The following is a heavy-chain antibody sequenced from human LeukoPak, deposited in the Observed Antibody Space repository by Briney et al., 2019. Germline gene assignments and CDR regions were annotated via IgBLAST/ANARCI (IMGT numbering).Heavy chain of an antibody. CDR3: ARDGVYSSGWYLS. V-gene: IGHV3-7*01. CDR1: GFTFSNAW. J-gene: IGHJ4*02. CDR2: IKQDGSEK. D-gene: IGHD6-19*01. Sequence: GGSLRLSCAASGFTFSNAWMSWVRQAPGKGLEWVANIKQDGSEKYYVDSVKGRFTISRDNAKNSLYLQMNSLRAEDTAVYYCARDGVYSSGWYLSWGQGTLVTVSS.